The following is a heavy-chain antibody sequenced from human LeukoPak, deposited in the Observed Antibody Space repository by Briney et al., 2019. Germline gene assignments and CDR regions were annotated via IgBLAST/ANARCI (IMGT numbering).Heavy chain of an antibody. V-gene: IGHV3-23*01. D-gene: IGHD1-14*01. J-gene: IGHJ3*02. CDR1: GFTFSSYA. CDR3: ARDHVRFIRRRNNVFDI. CDR2: ISGSGGST. Sequence: PGGSLRLSCAASGFTFSSYAMSWVRQAPGKGLEWVSAISGSGGSTYYADSVKGRFTISRDNSKNTLYLQMNSLRAEDTAVYYCARDHVRFIRRRNNVFDIWGQGTMVTVSS.